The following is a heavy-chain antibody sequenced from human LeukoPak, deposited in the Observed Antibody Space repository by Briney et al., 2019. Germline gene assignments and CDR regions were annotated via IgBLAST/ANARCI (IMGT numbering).Heavy chain of an antibody. J-gene: IGHJ4*02. D-gene: IGHD6-19*01. Sequence: GGSLRLSCAASGFTFSSYAMSWVRQAPGKGLECVSSIDGSIGSTYYADSVKGRFTISRDTSKNTLYLQINSLRAEDTALYYCAKAPPYSSGWFQYYFDYWGQGTLVTVSS. CDR3: AKAPPYSSGWFQYYFDY. V-gene: IGHV3-23*01. CDR2: IDGSIGST. CDR1: GFTFSSYA.